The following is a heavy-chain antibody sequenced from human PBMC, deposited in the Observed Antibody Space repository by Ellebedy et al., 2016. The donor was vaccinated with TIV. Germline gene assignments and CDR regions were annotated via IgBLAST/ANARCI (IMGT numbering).Heavy chain of an antibody. CDR2: INSAGRRT. D-gene: IGHD3-3*01. CDR1: GFSFSSYW. CDR3: ARETYGLRRGYYLNY. J-gene: IGHJ4*02. Sequence: GESLKISCAGSGFSFSSYWMHWVRHAPGKGLEWVSRINSAGRRTSYAESVKGRFTISRDDAKETLYLQMNGLTAEDSAGNYCARETYGLRRGYYLNYWGQGSQVTVSS. V-gene: IGHV3-74*01.